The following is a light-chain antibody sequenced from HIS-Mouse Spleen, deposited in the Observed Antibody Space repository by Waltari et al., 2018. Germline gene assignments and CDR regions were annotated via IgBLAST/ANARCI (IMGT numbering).Light chain of an antibody. J-gene: IGLJ2*01. CDR2: QDS. CDR3: QAWDSSYSV. CDR1: KLGDKY. Sequence: SYELTQPPSVSVSPGQTASITCSGDKLGDKYACWHQQKPGHSPVLVIYQDSKRPSGIPERFSGSNSGNTATLTISGTQAMDEADYYCQAWDSSYSVFGGGTKLTVL. V-gene: IGLV3-1*01.